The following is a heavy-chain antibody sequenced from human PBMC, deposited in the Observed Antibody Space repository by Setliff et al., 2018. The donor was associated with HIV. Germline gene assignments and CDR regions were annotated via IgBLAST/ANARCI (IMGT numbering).Heavy chain of an antibody. D-gene: IGHD3-22*01. Sequence: SETLSLTCTVSGGSISNSRYYWSWIRQPPGKGLEWIGSIYYSGSTYYNPSLKSRVTISVDTSKNQFSRKLSSVTAADAAVYYCASRVYYYDNNGYYRSDTFDIWGHGTMVTVSS. J-gene: IGHJ3*02. CDR3: ASRVYYYDNNGYYRSDTFDI. CDR2: IYYSGST. CDR1: GGSISNSRYY. V-gene: IGHV4-39*01.